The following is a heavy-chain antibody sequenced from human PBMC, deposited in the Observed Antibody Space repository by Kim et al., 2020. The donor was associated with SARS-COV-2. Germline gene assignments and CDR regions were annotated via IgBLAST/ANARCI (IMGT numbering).Heavy chain of an antibody. CDR3: ARDHFGVVIRRWEGYFDL. V-gene: IGHV4-31*03. Sequence: SETLSLTCTVSGGSISSGGYYWSWIRQHPGKGLEWIGYIYYSGSTYYNPSLKSRVTISVDTSKNQFSLKLSSVTAADTAVYYCARDHFGVVIRRWEGYFDLWGRGTLVTVSS. CDR2: IYYSGST. CDR1: GGSISSGGYY. D-gene: IGHD3-3*01. J-gene: IGHJ2*01.